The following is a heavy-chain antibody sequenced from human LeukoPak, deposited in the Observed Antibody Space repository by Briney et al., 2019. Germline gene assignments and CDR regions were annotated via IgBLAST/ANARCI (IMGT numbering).Heavy chain of an antibody. D-gene: IGHD2-15*01. Sequence: GGSLRLSCAASGFTFSSYAMSWVRQAPGKGLEWVPAISGSGGSTYYADSVKGRFTISRDNSKNTLYLQMNSLRAEDTAVYYCAKGRARTLKVVAIDYWGQGTLVTVSS. J-gene: IGHJ4*02. CDR2: ISGSGGST. CDR3: AKGRARTLKVVAIDY. V-gene: IGHV3-23*01. CDR1: GFTFSSYA.